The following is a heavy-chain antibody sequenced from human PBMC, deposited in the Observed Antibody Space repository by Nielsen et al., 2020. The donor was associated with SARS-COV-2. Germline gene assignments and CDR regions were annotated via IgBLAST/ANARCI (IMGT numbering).Heavy chain of an antibody. D-gene: IGHD3-3*01. CDR2: ISSSSSTI. J-gene: IGHJ6*02. V-gene: IGHV3-48*02. Sequence: GGSLRLSCAASGFTFSSYSMNWVRQAPGKGLEWVSYISSSSSTIYYADSVKGRFTISRDNAKNSLYLQMNSLRDEDTAVYYCARDLEIAYDFWSGYPTYYYYGMDVWGQGTTVTVSS. CDR3: ARDLEIAYDFWSGYPTYYYYGMDV. CDR1: GFTFSSYS.